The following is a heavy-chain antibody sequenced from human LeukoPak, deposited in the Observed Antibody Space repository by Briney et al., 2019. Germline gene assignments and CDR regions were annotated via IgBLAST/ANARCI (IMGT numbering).Heavy chain of an antibody. V-gene: IGHV3-9*01. CDR3: AKARASPYYYYYYMDV. CDR2: ISWNSGSI. CDR1: GFTFDDYA. J-gene: IGHJ6*03. Sequence: GGSLRLSCAASGFTFDDYAMHWVRQAPGKGLEWVSGISWNSGSIGYADAVKGRFTISRDNAKNSLYLQMNSLRAEDTALYYCAKARASPYYYYYYMDVRGKGTTVTVSS.